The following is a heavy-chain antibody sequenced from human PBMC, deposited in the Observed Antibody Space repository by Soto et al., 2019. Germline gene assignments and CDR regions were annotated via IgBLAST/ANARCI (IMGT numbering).Heavy chain of an antibody. J-gene: IGHJ4*02. D-gene: IGHD3-10*01. CDR2: IIPILQTA. CDR3: ARENYGSGSSYQPAPDY. Sequence: QVQLVQSGAEVKKPGSSVKVSCKVSGGTFSSYAISWVRQAPGQGLEWMGGIIPILQTANYAQKFQGRVTITADESTSTIYMELSSLRSEDTAVYYCARENYGSGSSYQPAPDYWGQGTLVAVSS. CDR1: GGTFSSYA. V-gene: IGHV1-69*12.